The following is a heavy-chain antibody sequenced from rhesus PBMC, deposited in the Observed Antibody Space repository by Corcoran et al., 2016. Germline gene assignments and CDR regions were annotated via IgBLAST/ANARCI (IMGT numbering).Heavy chain of an antibody. D-gene: IGHD6-43*01. CDR3: ARGYSSSA. CDR2: ISCSGGSN. Sequence: QLQLQESGPGLVKPSETLSLTCPVSGASISSNWWSWIRQPPGKGLEWIRCISCSGGSNSYNPSRKSRVTSSTDTSKNQRSLKLISVTAADTAVYYCARGYSSSAWGQGVLVTVSS. J-gene: IGHJ4*01. V-gene: IGHV4-173*01. CDR1: GASISSNW.